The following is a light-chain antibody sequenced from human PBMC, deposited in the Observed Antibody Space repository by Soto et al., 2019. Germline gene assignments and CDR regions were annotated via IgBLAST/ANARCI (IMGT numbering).Light chain of an antibody. CDR2: GIS. CDR1: HTISSSY. V-gene: IGKV3-20*01. Sequence: EIVLTQSPGALSLSPGERATLSCRASHTISSSYLAWYQQKPGQAPRLLMYGISRRATGIPDRFSGCGSGTDLTLTITRLEPEDFAVYYCQQYVTSSPRTFGQGTKVEIK. CDR3: QQYVTSSPRT. J-gene: IGKJ1*01.